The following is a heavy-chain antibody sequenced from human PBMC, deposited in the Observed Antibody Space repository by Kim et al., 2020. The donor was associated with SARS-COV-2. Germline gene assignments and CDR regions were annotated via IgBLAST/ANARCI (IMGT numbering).Heavy chain of an antibody. CDR2: GSGK. V-gene: IGHV3-7*01. CDR3: ARHTGLEY. Sequence: GSGKYYVDSVKGRFTISRDNARNSVFLQMIDLRAEDTAVYYCARHTGLEYWGQGTLVTVSS. D-gene: IGHD2-8*02. J-gene: IGHJ4*02.